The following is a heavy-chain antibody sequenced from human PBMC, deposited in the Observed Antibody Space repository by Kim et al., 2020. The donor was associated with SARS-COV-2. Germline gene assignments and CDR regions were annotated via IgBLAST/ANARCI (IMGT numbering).Heavy chain of an antibody. D-gene: IGHD6-19*01. V-gene: IGHV6-1*01. J-gene: IGHJ1*01. Sequence: SQTLSLTCAISGDSVSSNSAAWNWIRQSPSRGLEWLGRTYYRSKWHDDYAASVQSRITITPDASKNQFSLQLRSVTPEDTAVYYCASGWAIEHWGQGTLV. CDR3: ASGWAIEH. CDR2: TYYRSKWHD. CDR1: GDSVSSNSAA.